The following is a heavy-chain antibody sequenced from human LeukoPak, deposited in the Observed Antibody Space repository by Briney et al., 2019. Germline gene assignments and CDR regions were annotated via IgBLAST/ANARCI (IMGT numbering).Heavy chain of an antibody. J-gene: IGHJ5*02. Sequence: PGGSLRLSCAASGFTFSSYAMHWVRQAPGKGLEWVAVISYDGSNKYYADSVKGRFTISRDNSKSTLYLQMNSLRAEDTAVYYCAKPTVVAATGWYWFDPWGQGTLVTVSS. V-gene: IGHV3-30*04. D-gene: IGHD2-15*01. CDR1: GFTFSSYA. CDR3: AKPTVVAATGWYWFDP. CDR2: ISYDGSNK.